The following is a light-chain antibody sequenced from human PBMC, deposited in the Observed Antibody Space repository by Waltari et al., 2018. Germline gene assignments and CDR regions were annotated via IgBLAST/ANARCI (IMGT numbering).Light chain of an antibody. CDR1: QSVLHSSNNKNY. CDR3: QQFQSHLRT. CDR2: WAS. J-gene: IGKJ1*01. V-gene: IGKV4-1*01. Sequence: DIVMTQSPESLAVYLGERATITCKSSQSVLHSSNNKNYFAWYQQKPGQPPKLLIYWASTRKSVVPDRFSGSGAGTDFTLTISSLQAEDVAVYYCQQFQSHLRTFGQGTKVEIK.